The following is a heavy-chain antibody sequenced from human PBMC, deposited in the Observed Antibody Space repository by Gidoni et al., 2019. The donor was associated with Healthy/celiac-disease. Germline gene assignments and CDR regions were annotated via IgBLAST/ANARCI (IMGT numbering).Heavy chain of an antibody. D-gene: IGHD3-22*01. V-gene: IGHV3-23*01. Sequence: EVQLLESGGGLVQPGGSLRLSCAASGFTFSSYAMSWVRQAPGKGLEWVSAISGSGGSTYYADSVKGRFTISRDNSKNTLYLQMNSLRAEDTAVYYCAKRPHYYDSSGYEFHYWYFDLWGRGTLVTVSS. J-gene: IGHJ2*01. CDR1: GFTFSSYA. CDR2: ISGSGGST. CDR3: AKRPHYYDSSGYEFHYWYFDL.